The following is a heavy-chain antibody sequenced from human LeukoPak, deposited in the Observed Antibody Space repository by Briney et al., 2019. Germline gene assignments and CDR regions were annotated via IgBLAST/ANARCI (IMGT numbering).Heavy chain of an antibody. V-gene: IGHV3-23*01. D-gene: IGHD4-17*01. Sequence: PGGSLRLSCAASGFTFSMSAMSWVRQAPGKGLEWVSASSGRGDSTYYADSVKGRFTISRDNSKNTLYLQMNSLRAEDTAVYYCAKGPHDYGVTRGAFDYWGQGTLVTVSS. CDR2: SSGRGDST. CDR3: AKGPHDYGVTRGAFDY. J-gene: IGHJ4*02. CDR1: GFTFSMSA.